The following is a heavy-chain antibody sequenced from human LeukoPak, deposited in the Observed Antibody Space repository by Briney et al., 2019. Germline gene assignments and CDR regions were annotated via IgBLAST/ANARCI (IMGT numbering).Heavy chain of an antibody. V-gene: IGHV1-2*02. CDR2: INPDSGGT. CDR3: AGRSGSSDAFDI. Sequence: ASVKVSCKASGYTFTGYYMHWVRQAPGQELEWMGWINPDSGGTNFAQKFQGRVTMTRDTSISTTYMELSRLRSDDTAVYYCAGRSGSSDAFDIWGQGTMVTVSS. D-gene: IGHD3-10*01. J-gene: IGHJ3*02. CDR1: GYTFTGYY.